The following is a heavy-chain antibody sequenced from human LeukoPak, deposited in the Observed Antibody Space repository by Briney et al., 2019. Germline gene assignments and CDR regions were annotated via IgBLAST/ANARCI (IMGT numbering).Heavy chain of an antibody. D-gene: IGHD3-3*01. V-gene: IGHV3-48*04. CDR1: GFTFSSYS. J-gene: IGHJ3*02. CDR2: ISSSSSTI. CDR3: ARDFFTKPRAFDI. Sequence: GGSLRLSCAASGFTFSSYSMNWVRQAPGKGLEWVSYISSSSSTIYYADSVKGRFTISRDNAKNSLYLQMNSLRAEDTAVYYCARDFFTKPRAFDIWGQGTMVTVSS.